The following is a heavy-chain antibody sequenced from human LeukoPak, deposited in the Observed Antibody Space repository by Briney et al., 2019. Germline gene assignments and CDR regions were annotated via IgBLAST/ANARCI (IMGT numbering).Heavy chain of an antibody. Sequence: PGGSLRLSCAASGFTFSSYWMHWVRQAPGKGLVWVSRINSDGSSTSYADSVKGRFTNSRDNAKNTLYLQMNSLRAEDTAVYYCARVRYCSGGSCQYFDYWGQGTLVTVSS. CDR2: INSDGSST. J-gene: IGHJ4*02. V-gene: IGHV3-74*01. D-gene: IGHD2-15*01. CDR3: ARVRYCSGGSCQYFDY. CDR1: GFTFSSYW.